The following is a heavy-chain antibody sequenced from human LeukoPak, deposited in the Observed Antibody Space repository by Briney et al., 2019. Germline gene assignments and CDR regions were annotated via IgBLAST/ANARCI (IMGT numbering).Heavy chain of an antibody. Sequence: ASVKVSCKASGYTFTGYYMHWVRQAPGQGLEWMGWINPNSGGTNYAQKFQGRVTMTRDTSISTAYMELSRLRSDDTAVYYCARDTFPRSCISASCRNNYFDPWGQGTLVTVSS. CDR3: ARDTFPRSCISASCRNNYFDP. CDR1: GYTFTGYY. D-gene: IGHD2-2*01. V-gene: IGHV1-2*02. J-gene: IGHJ5*02. CDR2: INPNSGGT.